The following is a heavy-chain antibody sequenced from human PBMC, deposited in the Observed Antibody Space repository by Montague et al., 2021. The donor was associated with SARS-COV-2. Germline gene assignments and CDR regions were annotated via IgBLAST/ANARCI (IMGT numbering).Heavy chain of an antibody. V-gene: IGHV4-61*01. J-gene: IGHJ4*02. D-gene: IGHD1-14*01. CDR3: ARISGITSWYYDY. CDR2: IYYTGGT. Sequence: SETLSLTCTVSGGSVSSGSYYWSWIRQPPGKGLQSFGYIYYTGGTXYKPSLQSRVTISVDSSKNQLSVRLSSVTAADTAVYYCARISGITSWYYDYWGQGTLVTVSS. CDR1: GGSVSSGSYY.